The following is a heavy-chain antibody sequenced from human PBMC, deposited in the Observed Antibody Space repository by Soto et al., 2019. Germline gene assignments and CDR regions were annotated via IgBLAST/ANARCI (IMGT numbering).Heavy chain of an antibody. Sequence: QVQLVQSGAEVKKPGSSVTVSCKATGGTFSTYTTNWVRQAPGQGLAWMGRIIPSLGVASYAPRFLGRVRLTADKSTNTAFMELARLESEDTASYYCARERPYDYGDFTNWFDPWGQGTLVNVSS. D-gene: IGHD4-17*01. J-gene: IGHJ5*02. CDR2: IIPSLGVA. V-gene: IGHV1-69*08. CDR3: ARERPYDYGDFTNWFDP. CDR1: GGTFSTYT.